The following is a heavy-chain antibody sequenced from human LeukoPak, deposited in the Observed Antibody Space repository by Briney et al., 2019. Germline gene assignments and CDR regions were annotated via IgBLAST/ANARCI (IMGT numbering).Heavy chain of an antibody. CDR1: GGSISSGGYY. Sequence: SETLSLTCTVSGGSISSGGYYWSWIRQHPGKGLEWIGYIYYSGSTYYNPSLKSRVTISVDTSKNQFSLKLSSVTAADTAVYYCARFCGDYIDYWGQGTLVTVSS. J-gene: IGHJ4*02. D-gene: IGHD4-17*01. CDR2: IYYSGST. V-gene: IGHV4-31*03. CDR3: ARFCGDYIDY.